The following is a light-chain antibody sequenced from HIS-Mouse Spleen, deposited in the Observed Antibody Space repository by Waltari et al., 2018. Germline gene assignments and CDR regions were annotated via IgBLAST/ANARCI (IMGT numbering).Light chain of an antibody. J-gene: IGKJ2*01. CDR1: QSVSSN. V-gene: IGKV3-15*01. Sequence: EIVMTQSPATLSVSPGETATLSCRASQSVSSNLAWYQQKPGQAPRLLIYGASTRATGIPARFSGSGSGTEFTLTISSMQSEDFAVYYCQQYYSTPYTFGQGTKLEIK. CDR3: QQYYSTPYT. CDR2: GAS.